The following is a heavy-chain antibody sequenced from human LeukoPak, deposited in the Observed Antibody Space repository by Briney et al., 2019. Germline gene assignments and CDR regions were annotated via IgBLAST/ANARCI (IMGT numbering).Heavy chain of an antibody. CDR2: IYYSGST. V-gene: IGHV4-59*01. CDR3: ARCCSSTSCYRY. D-gene: IGHD2-2*02. J-gene: IGHJ4*02. CDR1: GGSISSYY. Sequence: PSETLSLTCTVSGGSISSYYWSWIRQPPGKGLEWIGNIYYSGSTNYNPSLKSRVAISVDTSKNQFSLKLSSVTAADTAVYYCARCCSSTSCYRYWGQGTLVTVSS.